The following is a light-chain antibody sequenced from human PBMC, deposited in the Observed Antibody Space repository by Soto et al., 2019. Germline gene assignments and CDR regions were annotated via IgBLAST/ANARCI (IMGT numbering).Light chain of an antibody. J-gene: IGKJ2*01. V-gene: IGKV3-20*01. CDR2: GAS. Sequence: EIVLTQSPGTLSLSPGERATLSCRASQSVSASYLAWYQQKPGQAPRLLIYGASSRATAIPDRFSVSGSGTAFTLTISRLEPEDFAVFYCQQYGSSPYTVGQGTKLEIK. CDR3: QQYGSSPYT. CDR1: QSVSASY.